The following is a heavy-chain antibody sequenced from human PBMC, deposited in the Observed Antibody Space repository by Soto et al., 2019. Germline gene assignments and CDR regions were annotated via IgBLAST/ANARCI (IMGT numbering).Heavy chain of an antibody. Sequence: EVQLVESGGGLVKPGGSLRLSCAVSGFTVSNVAMSWVRQAPGKGLKWVGAVGSKADGGKVKYASPVRGRFTSSRDDSTNNLLLQIPSLESEDTALYSCTTGSGFVQGFDFWGQGALVTVSS. CDR1: GFTVSNVA. J-gene: IGHJ4*02. CDR2: VGSKADGGKV. D-gene: IGHD6-19*01. CDR3: TTGSGFVQGFDF. V-gene: IGHV3-15*06.